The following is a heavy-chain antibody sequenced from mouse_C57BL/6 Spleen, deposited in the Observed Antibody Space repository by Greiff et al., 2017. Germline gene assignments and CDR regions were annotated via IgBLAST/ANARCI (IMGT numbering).Heavy chain of an antibody. V-gene: IGHV5-9*01. Sequence: EVQLVESGGGLVKPGGSLKLSCAASGFTFSSYTMSWVRQTPEKRLEWVATISGGGGNTYYPDSVKGRFTISRDNAKNTLYLQMSSLMSEDTALYYCARHEVRGGFCFDYWGQGTTLTVSS. CDR2: ISGGGGNT. D-gene: IGHD3-1*01. CDR3: ARHEVRGGFCFDY. CDR1: GFTFSSYT. J-gene: IGHJ2*01.